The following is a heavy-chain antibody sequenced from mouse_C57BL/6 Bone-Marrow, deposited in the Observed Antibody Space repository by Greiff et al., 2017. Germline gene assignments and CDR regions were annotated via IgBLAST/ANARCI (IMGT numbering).Heavy chain of an antibody. CDR3: GGGSSGYDY. D-gene: IGHD3-2*02. Sequence: QVQLQQPGAELVKPGASVKLSCKASGYTFTSYWMHWVKQRPGQGLEWIGMIHPNSGSTNYNEKFKSKATLTVDTSSSTAYMQRSSLTSEDSAVYCGGGGSSGYDYWGQGTTLTVSS. J-gene: IGHJ2*01. CDR1: GYTFTSYW. CDR2: IHPNSGST. V-gene: IGHV1-64*01.